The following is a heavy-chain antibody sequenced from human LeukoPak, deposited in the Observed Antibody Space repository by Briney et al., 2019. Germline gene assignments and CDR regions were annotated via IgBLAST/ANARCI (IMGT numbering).Heavy chain of an antibody. CDR2: INPNSGGT. CDR1: GYTFTGYY. V-gene: IGHV1-2*02. J-gene: IGHJ4*02. D-gene: IGHD3-22*01. Sequence: ASVKVSCKASGYTFTGYYMHWVRQAPGQGLEWMGWINPNSGGTNYAQKFQGRVTMTRDTSISTAYMELSRLRSDDTAVYYCARDPHYYDSSGYYYVGLLGYWGQGTLVTVSS. CDR3: ARDPHYYDSSGYYYVGLLGY.